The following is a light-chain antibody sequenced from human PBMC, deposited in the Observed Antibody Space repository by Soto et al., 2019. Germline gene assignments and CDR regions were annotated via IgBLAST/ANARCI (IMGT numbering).Light chain of an antibody. CDR3: CSYSTSSTYV. V-gene: IGLV2-14*03. CDR1: SNDIGYYNY. J-gene: IGLJ1*01. CDR2: DVS. Sequence: QSALTQPASVSGSPGQSITISCTGTSNDIGYYNYVSWYQQHPGKAPKLMIYDVSNRPSGVSTRLSGSKSGNTASLTISGHQAEDEADYYCCSYSTSSTYVFGTGTKLTVL.